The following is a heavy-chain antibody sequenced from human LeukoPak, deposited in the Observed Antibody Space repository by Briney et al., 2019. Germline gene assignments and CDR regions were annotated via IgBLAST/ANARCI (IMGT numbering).Heavy chain of an antibody. J-gene: IGHJ6*02. CDR1: GSXVSTHY. CDR2: IYHSGNT. D-gene: IGHD2-21*01. V-gene: IGHV4-59*02. CDR3: ARDEGDGYYYHGMDV. Sequence: SETLSLTCNVAGSXVSTHYRGWLGEPPGDGQEWIGYIYHSGNTNYNPSLKSRVTMSVDTSKNHLSLKVSSVTAADTAVYYCARDEGDGYYYHGMDVWGQGTTITVSS.